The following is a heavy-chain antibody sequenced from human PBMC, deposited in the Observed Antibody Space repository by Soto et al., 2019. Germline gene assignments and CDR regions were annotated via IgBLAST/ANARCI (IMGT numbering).Heavy chain of an antibody. J-gene: IGHJ4*02. V-gene: IGHV4-59*08. CDR2: IYYSGST. D-gene: IGHD4-17*01. Sequence: QVQLQESGPGLVKPSETLSLTCTVSGGSISSYYWSWIRQPPGKGLEWIGYIYYSGSTNYNPSLKGRVTISVDTSKNQFPLKLSSVTAADTAVYYCAGRYGGTLDYWGQGTLVTVSS. CDR1: GGSISSYY. CDR3: AGRYGGTLDY.